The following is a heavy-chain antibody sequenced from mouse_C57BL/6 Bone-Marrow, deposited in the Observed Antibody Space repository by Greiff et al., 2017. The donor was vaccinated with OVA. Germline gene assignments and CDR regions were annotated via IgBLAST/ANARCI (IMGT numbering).Heavy chain of an antibody. Sequence: DVMLVESGGGLVQPGDSLSLSCAASGFTFTNYYMSWVRQPPGKALEWLAFIRNKPNGSTTEYSASLKGRFTISRDNSQSSLYLQMNALRAEDSATYYCARYKGRVAVDYFDYWGQGTALTVSS. D-gene: IGHD1-1*01. CDR1: GFTFTNYY. J-gene: IGHJ2*01. CDR3: ARYKGRVAVDYFDY. CDR2: IRNKPNGSTT. V-gene: IGHV7-3*01.